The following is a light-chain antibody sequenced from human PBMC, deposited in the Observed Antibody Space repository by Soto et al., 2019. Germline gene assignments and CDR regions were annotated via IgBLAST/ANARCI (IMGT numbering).Light chain of an antibody. J-gene: IGKJ1*01. CDR3: QQYGSSGT. CDR1: QSVSSSY. Sequence: EIVLTQSPGTLSLSPGERSTLSCSASQSVSSSYLAWYQQKPGQAPRLLIYGASNRATGIPGRFSGSGSGTDFTLTISRLEPEDFAVYYCQQYGSSGTFGQGTKVDIK. V-gene: IGKV3-20*01. CDR2: GAS.